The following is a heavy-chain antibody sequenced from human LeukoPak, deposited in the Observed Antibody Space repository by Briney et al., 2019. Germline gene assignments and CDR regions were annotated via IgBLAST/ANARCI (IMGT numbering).Heavy chain of an antibody. Sequence: GGSLRLSCAASGFTFSSYAMSWVRQAPVKGLEWVSAISGSGGSTYYADSVKGRFTISRDNSKNTLYLQMNSLRAEDTAVYYCAKPFYDFWSGYYPNWFDPWGQGTLVTVSS. CDR2: ISGSGGST. V-gene: IGHV3-23*01. CDR1: GFTFSSYA. D-gene: IGHD3-3*01. CDR3: AKPFYDFWSGYYPNWFDP. J-gene: IGHJ5*02.